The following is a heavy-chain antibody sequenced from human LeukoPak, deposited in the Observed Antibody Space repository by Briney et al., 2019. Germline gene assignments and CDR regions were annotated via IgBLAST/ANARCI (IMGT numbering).Heavy chain of an antibody. V-gene: IGHV4-61*02. CDR2: IYTSGST. CDR1: GGSISSGSYY. CDR3: ARAAAAPSMQYYFDY. D-gene: IGHD6-13*01. J-gene: IGHJ4*02. Sequence: PSETLSLTCTVSGGSISSGSYYWSWIRQPAGKGLEWIGRIYTSGSTNYNPSLKSRVTISVDTSKNQFSPKLSSVTAADTAVYYCARAAAAPSMQYYFDYWGQGTLVTVSS.